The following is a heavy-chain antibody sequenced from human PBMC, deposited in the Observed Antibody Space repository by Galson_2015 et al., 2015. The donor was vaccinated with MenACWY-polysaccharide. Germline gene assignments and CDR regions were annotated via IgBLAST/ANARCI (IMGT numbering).Heavy chain of an antibody. V-gene: IGHV3-48*02. CDR1: GFTFSSC. CDR3: ARVLKGLVGATPDY. D-gene: IGHD1-26*01. Sequence: SLRLSCAASGFTFSSCLNWVRQAPGKGLEWVSYISSSGTIYYADSVKGRFTISRDNGKNSLYLQMNSLRDDDTAVYYCARVLKGLVGATPDYWGQGTLVTVSS. CDR2: ISSSGTI. J-gene: IGHJ4*02.